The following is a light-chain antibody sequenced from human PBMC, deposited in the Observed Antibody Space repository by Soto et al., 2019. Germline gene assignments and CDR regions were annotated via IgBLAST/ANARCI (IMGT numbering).Light chain of an antibody. V-gene: IGLV2-8*01. J-gene: IGLJ2*01. CDR3: SSYAASDSFVV. CDR2: EVY. CDR1: SSDVGGYNY. Sequence: QSALTQPPSASGSPRQSVTISCTGTSSDVGGYNYVSWYQHHPDKAPKLIIYEVYKRPPGVPDRFSGSKSGNTASLTVSGLQAEDEAEYYCSSYAASDSFVVFGGGTKLTVL.